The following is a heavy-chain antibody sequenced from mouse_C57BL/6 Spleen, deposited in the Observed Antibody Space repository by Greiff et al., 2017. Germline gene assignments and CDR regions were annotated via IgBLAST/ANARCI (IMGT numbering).Heavy chain of an antibody. Sequence: EVKVEESGPGLVKPSQSLSLTCSVTGYSITSGYYWNWLRQFPGNKLEWMGYISYDGSNNYNPSLKNRISITRDTSKNQFFLKLNSVTTEDTATYYCASLLSPGGQGTLVTVSA. CDR2: ISYDGSN. J-gene: IGHJ3*01. CDR1: GYSITSGYY. V-gene: IGHV3-6*01. CDR3: ASLLSP. D-gene: IGHD2-10*01.